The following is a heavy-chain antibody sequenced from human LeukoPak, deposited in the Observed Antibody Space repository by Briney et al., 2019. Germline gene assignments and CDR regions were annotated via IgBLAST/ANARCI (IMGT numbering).Heavy chain of an antibody. CDR2: IYHSGST. V-gene: IGHV4-38-2*02. Sequence: GTLRLSCVASGFTFTSSAMSWVRQAPGKGLEWIGSIYHSGSTYYNPSLKSRVTISVDTSKNQFSLKLSSVTAADTAVYYCARDFKSGYSGGWLYYYYYMDVWGKGTTVTVSS. J-gene: IGHJ6*03. CDR3: ARDFKSGYSGGWLYYYYYMDV. CDR1: GFTFTSSAM. D-gene: IGHD6-19*01.